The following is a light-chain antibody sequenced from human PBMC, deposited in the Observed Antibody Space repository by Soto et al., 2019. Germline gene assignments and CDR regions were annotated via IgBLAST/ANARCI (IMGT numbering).Light chain of an antibody. Sequence: QSALTQPSSVSGSPGQSITISCTGTGSDIGTYNLVSWYQQHPGKVPKVLIYEVTNRPSGVSDRFSGSKSGNAASLTISGLQADDEADYYCSSYTTSGTVLFGGGTKVTVL. CDR3: SSYTTSGTVL. V-gene: IGLV2-14*02. CDR2: EVT. CDR1: GSDIGTYNL. J-gene: IGLJ2*01.